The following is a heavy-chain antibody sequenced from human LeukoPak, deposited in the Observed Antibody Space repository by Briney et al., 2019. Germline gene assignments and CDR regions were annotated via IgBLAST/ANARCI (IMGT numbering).Heavy chain of an antibody. CDR3: TKDDAYSSSWYACDI. J-gene: IGHJ3*02. CDR2: ISYDGNHK. D-gene: IGHD6-13*01. CDR1: GFTFSDYG. V-gene: IGHV3-30*18. Sequence: GGSLRLSCAASGFTFSDYGMHCVRQAPGKGLEWVAVISYDGNHKYYTDSVKGRFTISRDNSKNTLYLQMSSLRAEDTAVYYCTKDDAYSSSWYACDIWGQGTMVTVSS.